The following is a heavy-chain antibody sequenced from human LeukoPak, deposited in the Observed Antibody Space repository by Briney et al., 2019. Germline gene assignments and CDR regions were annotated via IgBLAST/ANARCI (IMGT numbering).Heavy chain of an antibody. CDR1: GGSFSGYY. CDR2: INHSGST. D-gene: IGHD3-22*01. V-gene: IGHV4-34*01. Sequence: SETLSLTCAVYGGSFSGYYWSWIRQPPGKGLEWIGEINHSGSTNYNLSLKSRVTISVDTSKNQLSLKLSSVTAADTAVYYCARGHSSGYYLDYWGQGTLVTVSS. CDR3: ARGHSSGYYLDY. J-gene: IGHJ4*02.